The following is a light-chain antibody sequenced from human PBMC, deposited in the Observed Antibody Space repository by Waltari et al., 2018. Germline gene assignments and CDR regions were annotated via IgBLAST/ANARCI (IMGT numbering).Light chain of an antibody. CDR1: TSNIGNNY. Sequence: QSVLTQPPSASGTPGQSIAISCSGSTSNIGNNYVYWYQQCPGTAPKPLIYRNNQRPAGVPDRFSGVESGPSASLAISGLQSEDEADYYCAAWDDSLSGVVFGGGTKVTVL. CDR2: RNN. J-gene: IGLJ2*01. CDR3: AAWDDSLSGVV. V-gene: IGLV1-47*01.